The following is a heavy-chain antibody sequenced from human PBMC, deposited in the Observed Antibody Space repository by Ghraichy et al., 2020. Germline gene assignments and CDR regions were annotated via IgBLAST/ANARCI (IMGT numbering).Heavy chain of an antibody. CDR1: GASISHFY. V-gene: IGHV4-59*08. CDR3: AKWPGKAPTFGNYLDV. D-gene: IGHD5-12*01. J-gene: IGHJ6*03. CDR2: MYFNGST. Sequence: SETLSLKCTVSGASISHFYWGWIRQAPGKGLEWIGYMYFNGSTNYNPSLRSRVTISAGSSNDHFSLRLSSVTAADTAVYYCAKWPGKAPTFGNYLDVWGMGTTVTVSS.